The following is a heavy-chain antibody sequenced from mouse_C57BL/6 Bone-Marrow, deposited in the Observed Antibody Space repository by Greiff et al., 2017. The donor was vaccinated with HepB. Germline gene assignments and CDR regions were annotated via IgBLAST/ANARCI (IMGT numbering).Heavy chain of an antibody. CDR3: AYYGFDY. CDR1: FYSFTGYY. V-gene: IGHV1-42*01. D-gene: IGHD1-1*01. CDR2: INPSTGGT. Sequence: EVQLQQSGPELVKPGASVKISCKASFYSFTGYYMNWVKQSPEQSLEWIGDINPSTGGTTYNQKFKVKATLTVDKSSSTAYMQLKSLTSEDSAVYYCAYYGFDYWGQGTTLTVSS. J-gene: IGHJ2*01.